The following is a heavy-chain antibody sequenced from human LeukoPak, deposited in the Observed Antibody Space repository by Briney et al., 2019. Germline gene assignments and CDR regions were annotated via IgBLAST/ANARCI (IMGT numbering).Heavy chain of an antibody. Sequence: GESLKISCKGSGYSFTNYWIGWVRQMPGKGLGWMGIIYPGDSDTRYSPSFQGQVTISADKSISTAYLQWSSLKASDTAMYYCARRRSGYDYYMDVWGKGTTVTVSS. V-gene: IGHV5-51*01. D-gene: IGHD6-19*01. CDR2: IYPGDSDT. CDR3: ARRRSGYDYYMDV. J-gene: IGHJ6*03. CDR1: GYSFTNYW.